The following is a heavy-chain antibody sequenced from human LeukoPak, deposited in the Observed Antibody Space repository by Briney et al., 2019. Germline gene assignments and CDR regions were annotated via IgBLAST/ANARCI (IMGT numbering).Heavy chain of an antibody. CDR3: AGGISATGGG. CDR1: GFTFSSYE. J-gene: IGHJ3*01. Sequence: GGSLRLSCAASGFTFSSYEMNWVRQAPGKGLEWVSYINRSGTSTYYADSVKGRFTISRDNAKNTLYLQMNSLRVEDTAVYYCAGGISATGGGWGQGTMVTVSS. CDR2: INRSGTST. D-gene: IGHD6-13*01. V-gene: IGHV3-48*03.